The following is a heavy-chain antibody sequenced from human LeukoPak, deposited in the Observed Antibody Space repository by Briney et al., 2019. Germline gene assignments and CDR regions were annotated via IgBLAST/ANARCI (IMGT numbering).Heavy chain of an antibody. D-gene: IGHD3-10*01. CDR3: ARRNYYGSGIDGVGWFDP. CDR1: GYTFTGYY. Sequence: GASVKVSCKASGYTFTGYYMHWVRQAPGQGLEWMGWINPNSGGTNYAQKFQGRVTMTRDTSISTAYMELSRLRSDDTAVYYCARRNYYGSGIDGVGWFDPWGQGTLVTVSS. V-gene: IGHV1-2*02. J-gene: IGHJ5*02. CDR2: INPNSGGT.